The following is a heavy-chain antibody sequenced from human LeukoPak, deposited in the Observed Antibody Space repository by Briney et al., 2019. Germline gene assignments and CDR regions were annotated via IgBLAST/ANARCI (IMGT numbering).Heavy chain of an antibody. V-gene: IGHV3-30*18. Sequence: PGGSLRLSCAASGFTFSNYAMSWVRQAPGKGLEWVAVISYDGTNKYYADSVKGRFTISRDDSKNTLYLQMNSLRAEDTALYYCAKSLFQDNSGYFDYWGQGTLVTVSS. CDR3: AKSLFQDNSGYFDY. CDR2: ISYDGTNK. CDR1: GFTFSNYA. J-gene: IGHJ4*02. D-gene: IGHD3-22*01.